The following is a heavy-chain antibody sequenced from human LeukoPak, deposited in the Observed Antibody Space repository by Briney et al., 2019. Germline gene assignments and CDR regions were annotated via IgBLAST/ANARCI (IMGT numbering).Heavy chain of an antibody. CDR3: ARDRGVCSSTSCHAPSDY. J-gene: IGHJ4*02. Sequence: AASVKVSCKASGGTFSSYAISWVRQAPGQGLEWMGGIIPIFGTANYAQKFQGRVTITTDESTSTAYMELSSLRSEDTAVYYCARDRGVCSSTSCHAPSDYWGQGTLVTVSS. CDR1: GGTFSSYA. V-gene: IGHV1-69*05. D-gene: IGHD2-2*01. CDR2: IIPIFGTA.